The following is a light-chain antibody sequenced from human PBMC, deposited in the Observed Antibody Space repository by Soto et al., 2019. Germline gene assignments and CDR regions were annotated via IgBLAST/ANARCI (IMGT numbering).Light chain of an antibody. Sequence: IQLTQSPSSLSASVGDSVTITCRASQGISRYFSWYQQKPGRAPKLLISAASTLQSGVPARFSGSGSGPDFTLSITSLQPENFATYYCQQLNTYPVTFGGGTKVDTK. CDR2: AAS. CDR3: QQLNTYPVT. J-gene: IGKJ4*01. CDR1: QGISRY. V-gene: IGKV1-9*01.